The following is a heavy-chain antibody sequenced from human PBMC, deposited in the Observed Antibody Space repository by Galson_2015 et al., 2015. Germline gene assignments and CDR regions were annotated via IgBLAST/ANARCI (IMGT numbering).Heavy chain of an antibody. D-gene: IGHD3-3*01. V-gene: IGHV1-69*13. CDR2: IIPIFGTA. CDR1: GGTFSSYA. J-gene: IGHJ6*02. Sequence: SVKVSCKASGGTFSSYAISWVRQAPGHGLEWMGGIIPIFGTANYAQKFQGRVTITADESTSTAYMELSSLRSEDTAVYYCAREAIFGVVTRDKYYYYYYGMDVWGQWTTVTVSS. CDR3: AREAIFGVVTRDKYYYYYYGMDV.